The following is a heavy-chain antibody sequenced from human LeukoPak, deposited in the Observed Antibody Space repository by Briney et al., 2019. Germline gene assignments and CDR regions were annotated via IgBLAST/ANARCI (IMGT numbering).Heavy chain of an antibody. Sequence: ASVKVSCKASGYTFTGYYMHWVRQAPGQGLEWMGWINPNSGGTNYAQKFQGRVTMTRDTSISTAYMELSRLRSDDTAVYYCARDPDQYPHRWGDPPGVPDARNNWFDPWGQGTLVTVSS. CDR2: INPNSGGT. D-gene: IGHD2-2*01. CDR3: ARDPDQYPHRWGDPPGVPDARNNWFDP. CDR1: GYTFTGYY. V-gene: IGHV1-2*02. J-gene: IGHJ5*02.